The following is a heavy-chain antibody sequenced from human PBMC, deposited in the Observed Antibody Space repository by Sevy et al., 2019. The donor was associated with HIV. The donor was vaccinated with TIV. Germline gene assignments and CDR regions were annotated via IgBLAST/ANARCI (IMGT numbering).Heavy chain of an antibody. CDR2: ISKNGDFD. Sequence: GGSLRLSCAGSGFSFRTHGMHWVRQAPGKGLDWVAVISKNGDFDSYADSVKGRFTISRDNSKNALYLQMNSLRTEDTALYDWAKDSGYSIDWYPRFDPWGQGTLVTVSS. D-gene: IGHD5-18*01. CDR1: GFSFRTHG. J-gene: IGHJ5*02. CDR3: AKDSGYSIDWYPRFDP. V-gene: IGHV3-30*18.